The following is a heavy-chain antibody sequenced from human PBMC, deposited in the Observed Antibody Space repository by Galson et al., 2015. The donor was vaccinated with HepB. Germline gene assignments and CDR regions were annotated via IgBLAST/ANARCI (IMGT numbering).Heavy chain of an antibody. D-gene: IGHD3-10*01. CDR2: ISSSSSYT. V-gene: IGHV3-11*06. CDR3: ARRGTGYYYGSGSSAFDY. J-gene: IGHJ4*02. Sequence: SLRLSCAASGSTFSDYYMSWIRQAPGKGLEWVSYISSSSSYTNYADSVKGRFTISRDNAKNSLYLQMNSLRAEDTAVYYCARRGTGYYYGSGSSAFDYWGQGTLVTVSS. CDR1: GSTFSDYY.